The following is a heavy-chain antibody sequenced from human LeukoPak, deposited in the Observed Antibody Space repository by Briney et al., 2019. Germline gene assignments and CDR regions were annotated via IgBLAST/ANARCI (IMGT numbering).Heavy chain of an antibody. CDR2: IIPIFGTA. V-gene: IGHV1-69*13. J-gene: IGHJ4*02. CDR3: ARGPRWGVVVPAATRLDY. CDR1: GGTFSSYA. D-gene: IGHD2-2*01. Sequence: GASVKVSCKASGGTFSSYAISWVRQAPGQGLEWMGGIIPIFGTANYAQKFQGRVTITADESTSTAYMELSSLRSEDTAVYYCARGPRWGVVVPAATRLDYWGQGTLVTVSS.